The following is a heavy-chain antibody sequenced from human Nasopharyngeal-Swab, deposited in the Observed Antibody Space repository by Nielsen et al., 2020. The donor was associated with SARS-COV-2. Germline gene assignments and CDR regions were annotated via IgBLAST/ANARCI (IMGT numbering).Heavy chain of an antibody. D-gene: IGHD5-24*01. CDR3: ARGGYNSPLNFDY. CDR1: GGSISSGDSY. J-gene: IGHJ4*02. V-gene: IGHV4-30-4*01. Sequence: SETLSLTCTVSGGSISSGDSYWSWIRQPPEKGLEWIGYIYYSGITYYNPSLRSRVSMSVDTSKNQFSLMLSSVTAADTAVYYCARGGYNSPLNFDYWGQGILVAVSS. CDR2: IYYSGIT.